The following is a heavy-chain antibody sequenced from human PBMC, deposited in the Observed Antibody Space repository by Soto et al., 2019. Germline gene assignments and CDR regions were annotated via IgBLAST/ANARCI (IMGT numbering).Heavy chain of an antibody. D-gene: IGHD2-15*01. CDR3: AREVVVVVAATPGWFDP. Sequence: QVQLVQSGAEVKKPGASVKVSCKASGYTFTSYGISWVRQAAGQGLEWMGWISAYNGNTNYAQKLQGRVTMTTDTSTSTAYMELRSLRSDDTAVYYCAREVVVVVAATPGWFDPWGQGTLVTVSS. J-gene: IGHJ5*02. V-gene: IGHV1-18*01. CDR1: GYTFTSYG. CDR2: ISAYNGNT.